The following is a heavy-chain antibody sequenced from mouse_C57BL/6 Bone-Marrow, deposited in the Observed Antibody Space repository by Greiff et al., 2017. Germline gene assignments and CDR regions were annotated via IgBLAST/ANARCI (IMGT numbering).Heavy chain of an antibody. J-gene: IGHJ1*03. V-gene: IGHV1-55*01. CDR2: IYPGSGST. CDR3: ARGLDGDYFYWYFDV. Sequence: QVQLQQPGAELVKPGASVKMSCKASGYTFTSYWITWVKQRPGQGLEWIGDIYPGSGSTNYNEKFKSKATLTVDTSSSTAYMQLSSLTSEDSAVYDGARGLDGDYFYWYFDVWGTGTTVTVSS. D-gene: IGHD2-13*01. CDR1: GYTFTSYW.